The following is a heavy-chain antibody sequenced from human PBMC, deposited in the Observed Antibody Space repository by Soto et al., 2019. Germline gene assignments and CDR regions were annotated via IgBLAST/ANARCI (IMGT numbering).Heavy chain of an antibody. CDR3: ARQRIVGATSYYGMDG. CDR1: GYSFTSYW. J-gene: IGHJ6*02. Sequence: GESLKISCKGSGYSFTSYWIGWVRQMPGKGLEWMGIIYPGDSDTRYSPSFQGQVTISADKSISTAYLQWSSLKASDTAMYYCARQRIVGATSYYGMDGWGQGTTGIVAS. V-gene: IGHV5-51*01. CDR2: IYPGDSDT. D-gene: IGHD1-26*01.